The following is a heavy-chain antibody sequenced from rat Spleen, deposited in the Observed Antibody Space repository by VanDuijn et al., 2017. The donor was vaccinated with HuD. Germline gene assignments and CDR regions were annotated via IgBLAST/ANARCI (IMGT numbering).Heavy chain of an antibody. CDR1: GFTFNKYG. V-gene: IGHV5-19*01. J-gene: IGHJ2*01. CDR2: VSPSGRT. D-gene: IGHD1-4*01. Sequence: EMQLVESGGGLVQPGRSLKLSCAASGFTFNKYGMHWIRQAPTKGLEWVASVSPSGRTYYPDSVKGRFTISRDTAQNTLYLQMNSLRSEDTATYYCARQGPAEVFDYWGQGVMVTVSS. CDR3: ARQGPAEVFDY.